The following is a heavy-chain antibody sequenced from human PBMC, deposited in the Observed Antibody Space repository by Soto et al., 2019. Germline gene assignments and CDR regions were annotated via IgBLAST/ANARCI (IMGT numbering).Heavy chain of an antibody. CDR2: IYYRGST. Sequence: SETLSLTCTVSGGSISSGGYYWSWIRKHPGKGLEWIGCIYYRGSTNYNPSLKSRVTISVDTSKNQFSLKLSSVTAADTAVYYCPRVQREEAAAYYFDYWGQGTLVTVSS. D-gene: IGHD2-15*01. CDR1: GGSISSGGYY. V-gene: IGHV4-39*07. CDR3: PRVQREEAAAYYFDY. J-gene: IGHJ4*02.